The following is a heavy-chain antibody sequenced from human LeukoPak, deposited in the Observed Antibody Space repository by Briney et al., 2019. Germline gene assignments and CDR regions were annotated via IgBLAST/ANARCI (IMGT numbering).Heavy chain of an antibody. CDR2: IIPIFGTA. V-gene: IGHV1-69*13. J-gene: IGHJ4*02. D-gene: IGHD3-3*01. Sequence: ASVKVSCKASGGTFSSYASSGVRQAPGQGLEWMGGIIPIFGTANYAQKFQGRVTITADESTSTAYMELSSLRSEDTAVYYCASSYYDFWSAYSGGVWGQGTLVTVSS. CDR3: ASSYYDFWSAYSGGV. CDR1: GGTFSSYA.